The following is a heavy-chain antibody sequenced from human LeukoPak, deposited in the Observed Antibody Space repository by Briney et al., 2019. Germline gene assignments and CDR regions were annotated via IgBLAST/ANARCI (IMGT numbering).Heavy chain of an antibody. CDR2: INPSGGST. D-gene: IGHD5-24*01. J-gene: IGHJ2*01. CDR1: GYTFTSYY. CDR3: ARDRRDGYNYWYFDL. Sequence: GASVKVSCKASGYTFTSYYMHWVRQAPGQGLEWMGIINPSGGSTSYAQKFQGRVTMTRDTSTSTVYMELSSLRSEDTAVYYCARDRRDGYNYWYFDLWAVAPWSLSPQ. V-gene: IGHV1-46*01.